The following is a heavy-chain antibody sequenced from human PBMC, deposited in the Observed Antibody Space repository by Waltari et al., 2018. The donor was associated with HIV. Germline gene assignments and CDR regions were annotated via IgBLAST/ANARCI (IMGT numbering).Heavy chain of an antibody. Sequence: QVQLVQSGAEVKKPGASVKVSCKASGYTFTDYYIHWVRQAPGQGLECMGRINPNSVDTSYAQKFQGRVTMTRDTSISTAYMDLSRLRSDDTAVYYCATIPTNPNPDYWGQGTLVTVSS. V-gene: IGHV1-2*06. J-gene: IGHJ4*02. CDR3: ATIPTNPNPDY. CDR1: GYTFTDYY. D-gene: IGHD2-8*01. CDR2: INPNSVDT.